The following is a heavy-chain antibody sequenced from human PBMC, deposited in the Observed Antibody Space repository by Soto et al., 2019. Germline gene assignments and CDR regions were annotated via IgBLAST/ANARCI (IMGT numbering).Heavy chain of an antibody. V-gene: IGHV3-23*01. J-gene: IGHJ6*03. D-gene: IGHD3-9*01. Sequence: GGSLRLSCAASGFTFSSYAMSWVRQAPGKGLEWVSAISGSGGSTYYADSVKGRFTISRDNSKNTLYLQMNSLRAEDTAVYYCAKTLRYFDWLLHYYYMDVWGKGTTVTVSS. CDR2: ISGSGGST. CDR3: AKTLRYFDWLLHYYYMDV. CDR1: GFTFSSYA.